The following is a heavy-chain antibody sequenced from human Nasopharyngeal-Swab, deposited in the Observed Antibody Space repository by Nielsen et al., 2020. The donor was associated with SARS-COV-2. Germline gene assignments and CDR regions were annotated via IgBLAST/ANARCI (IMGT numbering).Heavy chain of an antibody. Sequence: WVRQAPGQGLEWMGIINPSGGSTSYAQKFQGRVTMTRDTFTSTVYMELSSLRSEDTAVYYCARDSPRGVISYWGQGTLVTVSS. V-gene: IGHV1-46*01. CDR3: ARDSPRGVISY. D-gene: IGHD3-10*01. J-gene: IGHJ4*02. CDR2: INPSGGST.